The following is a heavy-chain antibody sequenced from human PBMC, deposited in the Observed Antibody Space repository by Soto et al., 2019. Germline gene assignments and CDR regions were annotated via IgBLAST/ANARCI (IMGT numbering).Heavy chain of an antibody. J-gene: IGHJ4*02. CDR3: ARVSADTAINYFDY. Sequence: TLSLTCTVSGGSISSYYWSWIRQPPGKGLEWIGYIYYSGSTNYNPSLKSRVTISVDTSKNQFSLKLSSVTAADTAVYYCARVSADTAINYFDYWGQGTLVTVSS. V-gene: IGHV4-59*01. CDR1: GGSISSYY. CDR2: IYYSGST. D-gene: IGHD5-18*01.